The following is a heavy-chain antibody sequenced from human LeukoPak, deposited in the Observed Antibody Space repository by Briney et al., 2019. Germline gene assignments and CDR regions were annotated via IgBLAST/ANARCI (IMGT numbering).Heavy chain of an antibody. CDR2: INPNSGGT. V-gene: IGHV1-2*02. Sequence: ASVKASCKASGYTFTGYYMHWVRQAPGQGLEWMGWINPNSGGTNYAQKFQGRVTMTRDTSISTAYMELSRLRSDDTAVYYCARGYRSGGSCYSYYYYNYMDVWGKGTTVTVSS. J-gene: IGHJ6*03. D-gene: IGHD2-15*01. CDR3: ARGYRSGGSCYSYYYYNYMDV. CDR1: GYTFTGYY.